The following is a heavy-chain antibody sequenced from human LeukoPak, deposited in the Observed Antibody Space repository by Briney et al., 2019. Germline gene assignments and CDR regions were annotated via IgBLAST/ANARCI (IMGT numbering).Heavy chain of an antibody. CDR2: IKTDGITT. V-gene: IGHV3-74*01. CDR1: GFTFDDYA. J-gene: IGHJ5*02. D-gene: IGHD3-10*01. Sequence: PGGSLRLSCAASGFTFDDYAMHWVRQAPGKGLVWVSRIKTDGITTVYADSVKGRFTISRDNAKNMLFLQMNSLRAEDTAMYYCVRDWFGESSWGQGTLVTVSS. CDR3: VRDWFGESS.